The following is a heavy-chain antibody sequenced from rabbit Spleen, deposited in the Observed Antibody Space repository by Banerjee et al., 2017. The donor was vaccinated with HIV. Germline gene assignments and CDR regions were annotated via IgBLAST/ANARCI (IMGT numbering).Heavy chain of an antibody. CDR1: GLDFSSGYF. V-gene: IGHV1S45*01. CDR3: ARDLDGVIGWNFGW. D-gene: IGHD4-1*01. J-gene: IGHJ6*01. CDR2: IYTGSIGST. Sequence: QEQLEESGGGLVQPEGSLTLTCKASGLDFSSGYFMCWVRHAPGKGLEWIACIYTGSIGSTYYASWAKGRFTISKTSSTTVTLQMTSLTAADTATYFCARDLDGVIGWNFGWWGPGTLVTVS.